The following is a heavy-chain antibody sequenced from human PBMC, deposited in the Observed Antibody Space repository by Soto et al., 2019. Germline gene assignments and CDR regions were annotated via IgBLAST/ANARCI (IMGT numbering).Heavy chain of an antibody. D-gene: IGHD3-10*01. CDR2: INTSGIT. CDR3: ARLYYYGLGRRGNGMDV. CDR1: GESFSGYY. V-gene: IGHV4-34*01. J-gene: IGHJ6*02. Sequence: SDTLSLTCAVYGESFSGYYWSWIRQPPGKGLEWIGEINTSGITNYNPSLKSRVTISVDTSKNQFSLKLSSVTAADTAVYYCARLYYYGLGRRGNGMDVWGQGTTVTVSS.